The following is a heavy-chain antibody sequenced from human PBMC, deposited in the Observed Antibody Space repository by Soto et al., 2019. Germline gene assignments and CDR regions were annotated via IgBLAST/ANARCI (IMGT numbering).Heavy chain of an antibody. J-gene: IGHJ4*02. D-gene: IGHD3-3*01. Sequence: GASVKLHCKNSVFIISSSAVQLVRQARGQRLEWIGWLVVGSGNTHYAQHFQERVTLTRDMSTGTAYMELSSLRSEDTAVYYCAAVPVLRFLKWLPAYFDYWGQGTLVTVSS. CDR2: LVVGSGNT. V-gene: IGHV1-58*01. CDR1: VFIISSSA. CDR3: AAVPVLRFLKWLPAYFDY.